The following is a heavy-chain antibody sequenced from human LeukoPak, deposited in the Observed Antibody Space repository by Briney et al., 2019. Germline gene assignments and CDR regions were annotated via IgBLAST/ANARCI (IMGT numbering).Heavy chain of an antibody. V-gene: IGHV3-30-3*02. CDR2: ISYDGSNK. CDR1: GFTFSSYA. Sequence: GGSLRLSCAASGFTFSSYAMHWVRQAPGKGLEWVAVISYDGSNKYYADSVKGRFTISRDNSKNTLYLQMNSLRSEDTAVYYCAKIHDDSGYYYEYFQFWGQGTLITVSS. J-gene: IGHJ1*01. CDR3: AKIHDDSGYYYEYFQF. D-gene: IGHD3-22*01.